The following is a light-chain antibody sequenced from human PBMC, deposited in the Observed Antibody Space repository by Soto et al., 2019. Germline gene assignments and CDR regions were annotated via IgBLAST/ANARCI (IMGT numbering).Light chain of an antibody. V-gene: IGKV1-5*01. J-gene: IGKJ2*01. Sequence: DIQLTQSPSTLSASVGDRVTLTCRASQSISNWLAWYQQKPGKAPTLLIYDVSRLESGVPSRFSGSGSGTEFTLTINSLQPDDFVTYYCQQYDTYYTFGQGTKVDIK. CDR1: QSISNW. CDR3: QQYDTYYT. CDR2: DVS.